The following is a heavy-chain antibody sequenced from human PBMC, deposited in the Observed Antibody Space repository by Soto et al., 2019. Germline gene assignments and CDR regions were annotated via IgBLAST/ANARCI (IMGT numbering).Heavy chain of an antibody. V-gene: IGHV3-21*01. CDR3: ARDKRSGGSCYISGCHYYNYMDV. CDR1: GFTFSSYS. CDR2: ISSSSSYI. J-gene: IGHJ6*03. D-gene: IGHD2-15*01. Sequence: GSLRLSCAASGFTFSSYSMNWVRQAPGKGLEWVSSISSSSSYIYYADSVKGRFTISRDNAKNSLYPQMNSLRAEDTAVYYCARDKRSGGSCYISGCHYYNYMDVWGKGTTVTVSS.